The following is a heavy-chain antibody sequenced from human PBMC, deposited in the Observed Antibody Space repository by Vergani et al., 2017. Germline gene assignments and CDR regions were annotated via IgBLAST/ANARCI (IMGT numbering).Heavy chain of an antibody. CDR3: ARGYYYGSGIDY. CDR1: GGSISSSSYY. V-gene: IGHV4-39*07. D-gene: IGHD3-10*01. CDR2: IYYSGST. J-gene: IGHJ4*02. Sequence: QLQLQESGPGLVKPSETLSLTCTVSGGSISSSSYYWGWIRQPPGKGLEWIGSIYYSGSTYYNPSLKSRVTISVDTSKNQFSLKLSSVTAADTAVYYCARGYYYGSGIDYWGQGTLVTVSS.